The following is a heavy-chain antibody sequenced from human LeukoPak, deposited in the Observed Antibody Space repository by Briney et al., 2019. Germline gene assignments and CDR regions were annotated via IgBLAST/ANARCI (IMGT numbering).Heavy chain of an antibody. CDR2: ISYDGSNK. Sequence: GRSLRLSCAASGFTFSSYAMHWVRQAPGKGLEWVAVISYDGSNKYYADSVRGRFTISRDNSENTLYLQMNSLRAKDTAVYYCARDNYDILTGYYTGPDYWGQGTLVTVSS. V-gene: IGHV3-30*04. J-gene: IGHJ4*02. CDR3: ARDNYDILTGYYTGPDY. D-gene: IGHD3-9*01. CDR1: GFTFSSYA.